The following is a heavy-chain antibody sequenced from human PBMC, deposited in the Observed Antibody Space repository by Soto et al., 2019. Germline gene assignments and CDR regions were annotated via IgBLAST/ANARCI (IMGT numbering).Heavy chain of an antibody. CDR2: SRDKAHSHTT. CDR3: ARGVVSTGYFDY. V-gene: IGHV3-72*01. D-gene: IGHD5-12*01. Sequence: EVQLVESGGGLVQPGGSLRLSCAASGFTFSAHYMDWVRQAPGKGLEWVGRSRDKAHSHTTEYAASVKGRFTISRDDSENSLYLQMNSLKTEGTAVYYWARGVVSTGYFDYWGQGTLVTVSS. CDR1: GFTFSAHY. J-gene: IGHJ4*02.